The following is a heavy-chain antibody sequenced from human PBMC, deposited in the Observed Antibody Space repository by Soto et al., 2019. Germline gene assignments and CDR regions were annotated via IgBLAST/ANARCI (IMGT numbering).Heavy chain of an antibody. CDR1: GFTFDDYA. J-gene: IGHJ4*02. V-gene: IGHV3-9*01. Sequence: PGGSLRLSCAASGFTFDDYAMHWVRQDPGKGLEWVSGISWNSNSMYYADSVKGRFTISRDNAKNSLYLQMNSLRAEDTALYYCAKDKLGNWNQPTSDYWGQGTLVTVSS. D-gene: IGHD1-20*01. CDR3: AKDKLGNWNQPTSDY. CDR2: ISWNSNSM.